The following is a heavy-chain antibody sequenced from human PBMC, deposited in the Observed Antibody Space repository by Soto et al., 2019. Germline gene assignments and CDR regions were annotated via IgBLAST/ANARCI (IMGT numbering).Heavy chain of an antibody. CDR1: GGSISSGGYY. J-gene: IGHJ3*02. V-gene: IGHV4-31*03. Sequence: SETLSLTCTVSGGSISSGGYYWSWIRQPPGKGLEWIGYIYYSGSTYYNPSLKSRVTISVDTSKNQFSLKLSSVTAADTAVYYCDTEGDSAAFDIWGQGTMVTVSS. CDR3: DTEGDSAAFDI. D-gene: IGHD2-2*02. CDR2: IYYSGST.